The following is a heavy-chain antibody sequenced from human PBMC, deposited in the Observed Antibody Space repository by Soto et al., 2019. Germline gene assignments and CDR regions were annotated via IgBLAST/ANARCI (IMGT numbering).Heavy chain of an antibody. CDR1: GFTFSSYA. J-gene: IGHJ6*02. CDR2: ISGSGSNT. Sequence: GGSLRLSCAASGFTFSSYALSWVRQAPGKGLECVSVISGSGSNTNYADSVKGRFTISRENSKDTLYLQMNNLGADDTAIYYCTKRPSRGGMAVWGQGTMVTVSS. CDR3: TKRPSRGGMAV. V-gene: IGHV3-23*01.